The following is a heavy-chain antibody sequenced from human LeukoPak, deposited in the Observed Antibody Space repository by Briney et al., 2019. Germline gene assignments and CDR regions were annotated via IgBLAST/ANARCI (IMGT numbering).Heavy chain of an antibody. CDR2: IIPIFGTA. CDR1: GGTFNIHA. Sequence: SVKVSCKTSGGTFNIHAINWVRQAPGQGLEGMGVIIPIFGTANYAQKFVGRVTIPAEESTNKAYMEMNSLTSKDTAGYYCSRERAAAGGGDDWGQGTLVSVSS. V-gene: IGHV1-69*01. J-gene: IGHJ4*02. CDR3: SRERAAAGGGDD. D-gene: IGHD6-13*01.